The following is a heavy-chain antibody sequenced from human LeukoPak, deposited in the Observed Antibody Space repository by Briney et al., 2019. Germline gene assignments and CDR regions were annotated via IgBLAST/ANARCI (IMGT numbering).Heavy chain of an antibody. CDR3: ARLEVVAAAGYYGMDV. D-gene: IGHD2-15*01. Sequence: GESLKISCKGSGYSFTSYWIGWVRQMPGKGLEWMGIIYPGDSDTRYSPSFQGQVTISADKSISTAYLQWSSLKASDTAMYYCARLEVVAAAGYYGMDVWGQGTTVTVSS. V-gene: IGHV5-51*01. CDR2: IYPGDSDT. CDR1: GYSFTSYW. J-gene: IGHJ6*02.